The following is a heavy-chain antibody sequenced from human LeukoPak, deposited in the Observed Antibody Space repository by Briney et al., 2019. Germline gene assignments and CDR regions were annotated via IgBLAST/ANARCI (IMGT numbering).Heavy chain of an antibody. CDR2: ISSSSSYI. D-gene: IGHD3-9*01. Sequence: PGGSLRLSCAASGFTFSSYSMNWVRQAPGNGLEWVSSISSSSSYIYYADSVKGRFTISRDNAKNSLYLQMNRLRAEDTAVYYCARDLRGPYDILTGYLEYYYYGMDVWGKGTTVTVSS. CDR3: ARDLRGPYDILTGYLEYYYYGMDV. CDR1: GFTFSSYS. V-gene: IGHV3-21*01. J-gene: IGHJ6*04.